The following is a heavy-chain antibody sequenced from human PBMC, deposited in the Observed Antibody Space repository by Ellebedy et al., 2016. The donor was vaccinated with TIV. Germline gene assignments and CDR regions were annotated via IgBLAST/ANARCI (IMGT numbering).Heavy chain of an antibody. V-gene: IGHV1-69*13. CDR2: IIPIFGTA. CDR1: GGTFSSYA. D-gene: IGHD2-15*01. Sequence: SVKVSXXASGGTFSSYAISWVRQAPGQGLEWMGGIIPIFGTANYAQKFQGRVTITADESTSTAYMELSSLRSEDTAVYYCARASRSPAPHNEDLGYWGQGTLVTVSS. J-gene: IGHJ4*02. CDR3: ARASRSPAPHNEDLGY.